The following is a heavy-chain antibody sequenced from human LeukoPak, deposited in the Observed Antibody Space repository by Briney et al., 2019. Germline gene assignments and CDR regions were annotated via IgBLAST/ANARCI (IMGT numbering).Heavy chain of an antibody. J-gene: IGHJ4*02. CDR2: ISSGGSTI. D-gene: IGHD5-24*01. V-gene: IGHV3-11*01. CDR1: GFTFSDYY. Sequence: GGSLRLSCADSGFTFSDYYMSWIRQAPGKGLEWVSYISSGGSTIYYADSVKGRFTISRDNAKNSLYLQMNSLRAEDTAVYYCAKGGRWLQPPDYWGQGTLVTVSS. CDR3: AKGGRWLQPPDY.